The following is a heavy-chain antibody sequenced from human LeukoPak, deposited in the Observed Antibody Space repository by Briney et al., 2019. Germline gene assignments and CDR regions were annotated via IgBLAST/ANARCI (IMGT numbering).Heavy chain of an antibody. CDR3: GKEFSSGWFF. Sequence: GGSLRLSCAASGFTFSTHAMTWVRQAPGKGLEWVSSIDSSGDYTFYADSVKGRFTISRDNSKDTLYLQLSGLRAEDTATYYCGKEFSSGWFFWGQGTLVSVSS. CDR1: GFTFSTHA. J-gene: IGHJ4*02. CDR2: IDSSGDYT. V-gene: IGHV3-23*01. D-gene: IGHD6-13*01.